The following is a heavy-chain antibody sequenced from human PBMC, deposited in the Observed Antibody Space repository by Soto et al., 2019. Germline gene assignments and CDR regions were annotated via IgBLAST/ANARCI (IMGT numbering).Heavy chain of an antibody. V-gene: IGHV3-9*01. CDR3: ARDGVSAFDI. D-gene: IGHD3-10*01. CDR2: ISWNSGSI. CDR1: GFTFDDYA. Sequence: QPGGSLRLSCAASGFTFDDYAMHWVRQAPGKGLEWVSGISWNSGSIGYEDSVKGRFTISRDNAKNSLYLQMNSLRAEDTASYYCARDGVSAFDIWGQGTMVTVSS. J-gene: IGHJ3*02.